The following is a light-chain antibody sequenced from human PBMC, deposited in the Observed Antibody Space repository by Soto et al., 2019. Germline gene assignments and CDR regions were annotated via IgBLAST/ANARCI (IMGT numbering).Light chain of an antibody. Sequence: QSALTQPASVSGSPGQSITISCTGTTRDIGKYNYVSWYQHYPGKAPKLIIYDVSVRPSGVSFRFSGSKSGNTASLTISGLQSEDEADYYCSSYTYNTAPSYVFGGGTKVTVL. CDR3: SSYTYNTAPSYV. V-gene: IGLV2-14*01. J-gene: IGLJ1*01. CDR2: DVS. CDR1: TRDIGKYNY.